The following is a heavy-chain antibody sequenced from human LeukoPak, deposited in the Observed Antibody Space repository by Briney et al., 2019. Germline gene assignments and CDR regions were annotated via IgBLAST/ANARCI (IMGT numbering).Heavy chain of an antibody. D-gene: IGHD3-16*01. CDR2: IYYSGST. CDR3: ARDRRGLDYYYYMDV. V-gene: IGHV4-59*01. CDR1: GGSISSYY. J-gene: IGHJ6*03. Sequence: SETLSLTCTVSGGSISSYYWSWIRQPPGKGLEWIGYIYYSGSTNYNPSLKSRVTISVDTSKNQFSLKLSCVTAADTAVYYCARDRRGLDYYYYMDVWGKGTTVTVSS.